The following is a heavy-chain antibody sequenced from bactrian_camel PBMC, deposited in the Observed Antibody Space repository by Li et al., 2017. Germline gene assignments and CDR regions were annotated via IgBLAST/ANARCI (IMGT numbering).Heavy chain of an antibody. Sequence: HVQLVESGGGSVQAGGSLRLSCAISGYDPIYLCMGWFRQAPGKEREGVAAISPGGSYTYYADSVKGRFTISQDNAKNTLYLQMNGLKPEDTAMYYCAARLWSSCMISGVWSAAPGYKYWGQGTQVTVS. CDR3: AARLWSSCMISGVWSAAPGYKY. CDR1: GYDPIYLC. J-gene: IGHJ4*01. D-gene: IGHD4*01. CDR2: ISPGGSYT. V-gene: IGHV3S1*01.